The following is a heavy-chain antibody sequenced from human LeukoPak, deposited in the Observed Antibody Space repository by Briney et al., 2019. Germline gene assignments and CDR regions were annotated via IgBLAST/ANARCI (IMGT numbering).Heavy chain of an antibody. CDR3: ARVDSGMVDLDS. J-gene: IGHJ4*02. Sequence: ASVKVSCKTSGFTFTNYGFSWVRQAPGQGLEWMGWINPNSGGTNYAEKFQGRVTVTRDTSISTAYMELSRLRSDDTAVYYCARVDSGMVDLDSWGQGTLVTVSS. CDR2: INPNSGGT. CDR1: GFTFTNYG. D-gene: IGHD5-18*01. V-gene: IGHV1-2*02.